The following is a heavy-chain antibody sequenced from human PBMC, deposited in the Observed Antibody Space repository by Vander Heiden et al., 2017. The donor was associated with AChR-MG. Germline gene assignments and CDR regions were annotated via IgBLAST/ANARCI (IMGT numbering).Heavy chain of an antibody. V-gene: IGHV3-30*18. J-gene: IGHJ4*02. CDR1: SYG. CDR2: ISYDGRNK. CDR3: AKGSSDY. Sequence: SYGMHWGRQAPGKGLEWVAVISYDGRNKYYADCVKCRFTMFRDNTKKTLYLKINSLRAEDTAVYYCAKGSSDYWGQGTLVTVSS.